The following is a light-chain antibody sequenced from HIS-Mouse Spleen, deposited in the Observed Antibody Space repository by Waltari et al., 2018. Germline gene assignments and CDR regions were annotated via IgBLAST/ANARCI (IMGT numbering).Light chain of an antibody. CDR2: RNN. CDR3: AAWDDSLSGPV. CDR1: SPNIGSNY. V-gene: IGLV1-47*01. J-gene: IGLJ3*02. Sequence: QSVLTQPPSASGTPGQRVTIPSSGSSPNIGSNYVYWYQQLPGTAPKLLIYRNNQRPSGVPDRFSGSKSGTSASLAISGLRSEDEADYYCAAWDDSLSGPVFGGGTKLTVL.